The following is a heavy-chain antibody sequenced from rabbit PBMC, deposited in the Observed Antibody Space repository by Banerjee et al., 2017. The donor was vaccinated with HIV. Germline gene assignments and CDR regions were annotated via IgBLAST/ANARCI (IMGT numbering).Heavy chain of an antibody. Sequence: QEQLEESGGDLVKPGASLTLTCKASGLDLSGRYWICWVRQAPGKGLEWIACIDVAKYGTTYYTSWAKGRFTISKTSSTTVTLHMTSLTVADTATYFCARDAAGREDFNLWGPGPSSPS. D-gene: IGHD4-2*01. V-gene: IGHV1S45*01. CDR2: IDVAKYGTT. CDR1: GLDLSGRYW. J-gene: IGHJ4*01. CDR3: ARDAAGREDFNL.